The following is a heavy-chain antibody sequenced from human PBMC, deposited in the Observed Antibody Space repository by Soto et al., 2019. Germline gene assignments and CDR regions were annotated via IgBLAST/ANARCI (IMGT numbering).Heavy chain of an antibody. D-gene: IGHD5-18*01. Sequence: SVKISCKASGGTFSSYAISWVRQAPGQGLEWMGGIIPIFGTANYAQKFQGRVTITADKSTSTAYMELSSLRSEDTAVYYCAIGRGGDTAMATDYWGQVPLFTASS. V-gene: IGHV1-69*06. CDR1: GGTFSSYA. J-gene: IGHJ4*02. CDR3: AIGRGGDTAMATDY. CDR2: IIPIFGTA.